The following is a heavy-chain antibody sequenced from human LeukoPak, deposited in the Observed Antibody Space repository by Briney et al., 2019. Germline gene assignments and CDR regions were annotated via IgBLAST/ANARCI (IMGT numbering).Heavy chain of an antibody. V-gene: IGHV4-34*01. CDR3: ARALYGGNDY. Sequence: KASETLSLTCAVYGGSFSGYYWSWIRQPPGKGLEWIGEINHSGSTNYNPSLKSRVTISVDTSKNQFSLKLNSVTAADTAVYYCARALYGGNDYWGQGTLVTVSS. J-gene: IGHJ4*02. D-gene: IGHD4-23*01. CDR1: GGSFSGYY. CDR2: INHSGST.